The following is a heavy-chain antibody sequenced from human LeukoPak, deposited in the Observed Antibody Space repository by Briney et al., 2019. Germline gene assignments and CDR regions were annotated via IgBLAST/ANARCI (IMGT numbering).Heavy chain of an antibody. J-gene: IGHJ5*02. Sequence: SETLSLTCTVSGGSISSYYWSWLRQPPGKGLEWIGYVYYSGGTNYNPSLKSRVTISVDTSKNQFSLKLSSVTAADTAVYYCARDPSGSFFNWFDPWGQGTLVTVSS. D-gene: IGHD1-26*01. CDR3: ARDPSGSFFNWFDP. CDR2: VYYSGGT. CDR1: GGSISSYY. V-gene: IGHV4-59*01.